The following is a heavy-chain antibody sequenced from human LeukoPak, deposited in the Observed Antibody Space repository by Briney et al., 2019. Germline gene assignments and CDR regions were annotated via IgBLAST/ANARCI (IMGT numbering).Heavy chain of an antibody. CDR1: GYSFSSYW. CDR2: IYPGDSDT. Sequence: GESLKISCKGSGYSFSSYWIGWVRQMPGKGLEWMGIIYPGDSDTRYSPSFQGQVTISADKSISTAYLQWGSLKASDTAMYYCARQPSIAARPSYMDVWGKGTTVTVSS. J-gene: IGHJ6*03. D-gene: IGHD6-6*01. V-gene: IGHV5-51*01. CDR3: ARQPSIAARPSYMDV.